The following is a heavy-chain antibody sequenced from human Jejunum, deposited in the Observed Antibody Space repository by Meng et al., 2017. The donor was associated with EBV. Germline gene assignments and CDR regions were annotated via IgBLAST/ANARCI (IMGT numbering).Heavy chain of an antibody. CDR1: GGSVSTASYY. J-gene: IGHJ4*02. CDR2: IYYSGNT. CDR3: ARVVDYYERSGYPDF. V-gene: IGHV4-61*01. Sequence: QVLLQASGPGRVNPSGTLSIPCTVSGGSVSTASYYWSWIRQSPGKGLEWIGYIYYSGNTNYNPSLKSRATITVDTSKNQFSLKLSSVTAADTAVYYCARVVDYYERSGYPDFWGQGTLVTVSS. D-gene: IGHD3-22*01.